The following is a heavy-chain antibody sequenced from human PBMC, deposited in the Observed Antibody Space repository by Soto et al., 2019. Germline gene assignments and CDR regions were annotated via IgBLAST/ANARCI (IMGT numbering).Heavy chain of an antibody. CDR2: IDPPDSHT. Sequence: GASLKISCKASGYRCNTDWISWVRQKPGKGLEWMGSIDPPDSHTKYSPSFQGRVTISADRSIATAYLHWTSLETSDTAIYYCSRPQMGRVQDDTWGQGTLVTVSS. V-gene: IGHV5-10-1*01. D-gene: IGHD3-10*01. J-gene: IGHJ5*02. CDR3: SRPQMGRVQDDT. CDR1: GYRCNTDW.